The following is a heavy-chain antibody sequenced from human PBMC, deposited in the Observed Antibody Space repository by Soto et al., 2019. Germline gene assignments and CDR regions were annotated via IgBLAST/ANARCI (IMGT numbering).Heavy chain of an antibody. CDR3: AREIVDTAVVTYHYYYGMDV. CDR2: ISSSGSTI. D-gene: IGHD5-18*01. CDR1: GFTFSDYY. V-gene: IGHV3-11*01. Sequence: QVQLVESGGGLVKPGGSLRLSCAASGFTFSDYYMSWIRQAPGKGLEWVSYISSSGSTIYYADSVKGRFTISRDNAKNSLYLQMNSLRAEDTAVYYCAREIVDTAVVTYHYYYGMDVWGQGTTVTVSS. J-gene: IGHJ6*02.